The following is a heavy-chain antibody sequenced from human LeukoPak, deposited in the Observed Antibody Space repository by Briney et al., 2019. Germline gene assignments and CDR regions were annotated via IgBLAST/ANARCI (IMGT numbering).Heavy chain of an antibody. D-gene: IGHD2-15*01. Sequence: GGSLRLSCTASRFTFNIYSMNWARQAPGKGLECVSSISVRSNYIYYADSVKGRFTISRDNAKNSLYLQMSSLRPEDTAVYYCARDRVAARDAFDIWGQGTMVTVSS. V-gene: IGHV3-21*01. J-gene: IGHJ3*02. CDR2: ISVRSNYI. CDR1: RFTFNIYS. CDR3: ARDRVAARDAFDI.